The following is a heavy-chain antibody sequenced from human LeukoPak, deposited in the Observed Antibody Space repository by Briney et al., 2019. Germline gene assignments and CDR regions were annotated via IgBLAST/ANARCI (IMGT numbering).Heavy chain of an antibody. CDR2: IKQDGSEK. V-gene: IGHV3-7*03. Sequence: GGSLRLSCAASGFTFSSYWMSWVRQAPGKGLEWVANIKQDGSEKYYVDSVKGRFTISRDNAKNSLYLQMNSLRAEDTAVYYCAKYRSGSSSWYEAFDIWGQGTMVTVSS. J-gene: IGHJ3*02. CDR1: GFTFSSYW. D-gene: IGHD6-13*01. CDR3: AKYRSGSSSWYEAFDI.